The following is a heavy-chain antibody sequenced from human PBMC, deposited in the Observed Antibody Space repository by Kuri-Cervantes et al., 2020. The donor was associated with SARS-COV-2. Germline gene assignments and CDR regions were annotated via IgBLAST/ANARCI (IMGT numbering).Heavy chain of an antibody. CDR3: AKDRKQIAAAGLDY. D-gene: IGHD6-13*01. J-gene: IGHJ4*02. Sequence: GGSLRLSCAASGFTFSSYSMNWVRQAPGKGLEWVSSISSSSSYIYYADSVKGQFTISRDNAKNSLYLQMNSLRAEDTAVYYCAKDRKQIAAAGLDYWGQGTLVTVSS. CDR2: ISSSSSYI. V-gene: IGHV3-21*01. CDR1: GFTFSSYS.